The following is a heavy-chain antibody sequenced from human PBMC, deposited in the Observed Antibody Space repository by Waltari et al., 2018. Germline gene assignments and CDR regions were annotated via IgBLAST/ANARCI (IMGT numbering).Heavy chain of an antibody. CDR3: VRDHRHGFDV. Sequence: EGQLIESGGNLIAPGGSLRLSCLAAGFPWGTFNMNWVRQAPGKGLELIAYITTTSRIISYADSVRGRFTISRDNAKDSLYLQMNSLRPEDTAVYHCVRDHRHGFDVWGQGTMVTVSS. J-gene: IGHJ3*01. CDR1: GFPWGTFN. V-gene: IGHV3-48*01. CDR2: ITTTSRII.